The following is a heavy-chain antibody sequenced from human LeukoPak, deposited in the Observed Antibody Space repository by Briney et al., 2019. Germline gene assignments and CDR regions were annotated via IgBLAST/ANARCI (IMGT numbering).Heavy chain of an antibody. D-gene: IGHD3-10*01. Sequence: SVKVSCKASGGTFSSYAISWVRQAPGQGPEWMGRIIPILGIANYAQKFQGRVTITADKSTSTAYMELSSLRSEDTAVYYCARARYGSGSYYADYWGQGTLVTVSS. CDR1: GGTFSSYA. CDR2: IIPILGIA. J-gene: IGHJ4*02. CDR3: ARARYGSGSYYADY. V-gene: IGHV1-69*04.